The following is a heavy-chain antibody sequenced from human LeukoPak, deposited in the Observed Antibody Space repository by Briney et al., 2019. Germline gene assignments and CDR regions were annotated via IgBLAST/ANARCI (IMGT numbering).Heavy chain of an antibody. J-gene: IGHJ4*02. CDR3: ARAYRPSGSSGIPGY. CDR1: GYTFTSYY. V-gene: IGHV1-46*01. Sequence: GASVKVSCKASGYTFTSYYMHWVRQAPGQGLEWMGIINPSGGSTSYAQKFQGRVTMTRDTSTSTVYMELSSLRSEDTAVYYCARAYRPSGSSGIPGYWGQGTLVTVSS. CDR2: INPSGGST. D-gene: IGHD3-22*01.